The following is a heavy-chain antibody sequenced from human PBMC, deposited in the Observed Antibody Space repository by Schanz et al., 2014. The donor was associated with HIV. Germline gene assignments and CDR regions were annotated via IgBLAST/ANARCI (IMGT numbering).Heavy chain of an antibody. V-gene: IGHV3-23*01. CDR3: AKPEYDSSGNSQSHFDY. CDR1: GFTFNNYA. D-gene: IGHD3-22*01. Sequence: VQLLDSGGGLVQPGGSLRLSCVASGFTFNNYAMTWVRQAPGKGLEWVSSISERGGRTYYADSVNGRFTISRDNSKNTLYLQMTTLRTEDTAVYYCAKPEYDSSGNSQSHFDYWGQGTLVTVSS. J-gene: IGHJ4*02. CDR2: ISERGGRT.